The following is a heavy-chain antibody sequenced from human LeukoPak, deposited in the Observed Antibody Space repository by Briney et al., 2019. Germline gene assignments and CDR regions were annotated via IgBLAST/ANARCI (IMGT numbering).Heavy chain of an antibody. CDR1: GGSISSSNW. V-gene: IGHV4-4*02. CDR3: ARKNYYYDSSGYGSPIFDY. CDR2: IYHSGST. D-gene: IGHD3-22*01. Sequence: SETLSLTCAVSGGSISSSNWWSWVRQPPGKGLEWIGEIYHSGSTNYNPSLKSRVTISVDKSKNQFSLKLSSVTGADTAVYYCARKNYYYDSSGYGSPIFDYWGQGTLVTVSS. J-gene: IGHJ4*02.